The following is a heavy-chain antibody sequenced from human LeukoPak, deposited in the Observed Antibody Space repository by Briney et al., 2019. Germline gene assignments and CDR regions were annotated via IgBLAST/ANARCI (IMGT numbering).Heavy chain of an antibody. Sequence: GGSLRLSCVASGFTFSSYSMNWVRQAPGKGLEWVSSIKSYSRSTYYADSVKGRFTISRDNAKNSLDLQMNSLRAEDTAVYYCARHIRPTYYYGSGSYRFDPWGQGTLVTVSS. CDR2: IKSYSRST. D-gene: IGHD3-10*01. J-gene: IGHJ5*02. V-gene: IGHV3-21*01. CDR1: GFTFSSYS. CDR3: ARHIRPTYYYGSGSYRFDP.